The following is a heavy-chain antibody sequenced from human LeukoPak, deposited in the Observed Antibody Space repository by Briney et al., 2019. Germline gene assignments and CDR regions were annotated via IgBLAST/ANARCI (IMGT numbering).Heavy chain of an antibody. CDR3: AKQGSYSSGWYTSFGP. J-gene: IGHJ5*02. V-gene: IGHV3-23*01. CDR1: GFTFSSYS. Sequence: GGSLRLSCAASGFTFSSYSMNWVRQAPGKGLEWVSAISGSGGSTYYADSVKGRFTISRDNSKNTLYLQMNSLRAEDTAVYYCAKQGSYSSGWYTSFGPWGQGTLVTVSS. D-gene: IGHD6-19*01. CDR2: ISGSGGST.